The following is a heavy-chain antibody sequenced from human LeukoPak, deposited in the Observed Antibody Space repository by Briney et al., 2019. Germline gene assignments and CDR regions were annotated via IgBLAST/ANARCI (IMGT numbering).Heavy chain of an antibody. Sequence: KPSETLSLTCTVFGVSVTTSGYYGAWIRQPPGRGLEWIGSISYSGITYYKPSLRGRVTISGDTAKNQFSLKLSSVTAADTAVYYCAREPSLRSGYYFDYWGQGTLVTVSS. V-gene: IGHV4-39*07. CDR3: AREPSLRSGYYFDY. CDR2: ISYSGIT. J-gene: IGHJ4*02. D-gene: IGHD3-3*01. CDR1: GVSVTTSGYY.